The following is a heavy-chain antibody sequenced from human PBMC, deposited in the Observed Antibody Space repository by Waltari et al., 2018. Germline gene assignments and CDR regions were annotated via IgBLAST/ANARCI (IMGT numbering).Heavy chain of an antibody. CDR3: ARWTGRGTMVRDD. J-gene: IGHJ4*02. D-gene: IGHD3-10*01. CDR1: GGSLSGYY. V-gene: IGHV4-34*01. Sequence: QVQLQQWGAGLLKPSEPLSLTCAVDGGSLSGYYWTSIRQPPGKGLEWIGEINHSGSTNDNPSLKSRVTISVDTSKNQFSLKLSSVTAADTAVYYCARWTGRGTMVRDDWGQGTLVTVSS. CDR2: INHSGST.